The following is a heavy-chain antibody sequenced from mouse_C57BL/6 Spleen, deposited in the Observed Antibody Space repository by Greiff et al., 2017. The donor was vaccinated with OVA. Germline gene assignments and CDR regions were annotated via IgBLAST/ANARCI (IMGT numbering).Heavy chain of an antibody. V-gene: IGHV6-3*01. J-gene: IGHJ4*01. Sequence: EVKLEESGGGLVQPGGSMKLSCVASGFTFSNYWMNWVRQSPEKGLEWVAQIRLKSDNYATHYAESVKGRFTISRDDSKSSVYLQMNNLRAEDTGIYYCTGLKGLYYDYDGAMDYWGQGTSVTVSS. D-gene: IGHD2-4*01. CDR2: IRLKSDNYAT. CDR1: GFTFSNYW. CDR3: TGLKGLYYDYDGAMDY.